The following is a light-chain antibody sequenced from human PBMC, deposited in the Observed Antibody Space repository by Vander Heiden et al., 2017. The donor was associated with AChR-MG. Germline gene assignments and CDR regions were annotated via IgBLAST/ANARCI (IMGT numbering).Light chain of an antibody. Sequence: IVLTPSPATLSLSQAETATLSCRASQSVSSYLAWYQQKPGQAPRLLIYDASNRATGIPSRFSGSGSGTDFTLTISGLEPEDFAVYYCQQRSNRLTFGGGTKVEIK. CDR1: QSVSSY. CDR2: DAS. CDR3: QQRSNRLT. J-gene: IGKJ4*01. V-gene: IGKV3-11*01.